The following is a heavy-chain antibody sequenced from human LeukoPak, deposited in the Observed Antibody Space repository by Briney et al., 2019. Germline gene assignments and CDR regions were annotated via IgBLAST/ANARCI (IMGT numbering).Heavy chain of an antibody. D-gene: IGHD4-23*01. V-gene: IGHV4-39*07. CDR3: ARDADYGGNPVWLDP. CDR2: IYYSGST. J-gene: IGHJ5*02. CDR1: GGSISSSRDY. Sequence: SETLSLTCTVSGGSISSSRDYWAWIRQPPGKGLEWIANIYYSGSTYYSPSLKSRVTISVDTSKNQFSLKLSSVTAADTAVYYCARDADYGGNPVWLDPWGQGTLVTVSS.